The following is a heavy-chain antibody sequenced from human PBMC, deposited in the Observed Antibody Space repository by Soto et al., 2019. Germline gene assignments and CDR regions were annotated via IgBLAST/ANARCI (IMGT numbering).Heavy chain of an antibody. V-gene: IGHV4-39*01. CDR1: GGSISSSSYY. D-gene: IGHD5-12*01. CDR2: IYYSGST. CDR3: ARSGYDNIFDY. J-gene: IGHJ4*02. Sequence: SETLSLTCTVSGGSISSSSYYWGWIRQPPGKGLEWIGSIYYSGSTYYNPSLKSRVTISVDTSKNQFSLKLSSVTAADTAVYYCARSGYDNIFDYWGQGTLVTVSS.